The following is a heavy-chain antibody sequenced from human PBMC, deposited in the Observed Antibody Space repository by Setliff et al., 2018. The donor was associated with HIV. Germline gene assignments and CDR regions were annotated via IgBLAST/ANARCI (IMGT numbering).Heavy chain of an antibody. D-gene: IGHD3-10*01. CDR2: INPNSGGT. J-gene: IGHJ4*02. V-gene: IGHV1-2*06. CDR3: ARVWLYYYGSGPEAPFDY. CDR1: GYTFSSYS. Sequence: ASVKVSCKASGYTFSSYSLHWVRQAPGQGLEWMGRINPNSGGTNYAQKFQGRVTMTRDTSISTAYMELSRLRSDGTAVYYCARVWLYYYGSGPEAPFDYWGQGTLVTVSS.